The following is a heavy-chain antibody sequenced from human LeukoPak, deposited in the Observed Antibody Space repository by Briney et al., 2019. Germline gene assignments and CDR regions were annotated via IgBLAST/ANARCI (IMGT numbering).Heavy chain of an antibody. V-gene: IGHV4-39*01. CDR3: ARLWSGYRPPDY. CDR2: IYYSGNT. J-gene: IGHJ4*02. D-gene: IGHD3-3*01. CDR1: GGSINSNSYY. Sequence: PETLSLTCTVSGGSINSNSYYWGWIRQPPGKGLEWIGSIYYSGNTYYNPSLKSRVTISVDTSKNQFSLKLSSVTAADTAVYYCARLWSGYRPPDYWGQGTLVTVSS.